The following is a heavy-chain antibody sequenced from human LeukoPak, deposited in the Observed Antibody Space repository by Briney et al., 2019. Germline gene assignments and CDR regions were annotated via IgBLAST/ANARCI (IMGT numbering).Heavy chain of an antibody. D-gene: IGHD1-7*01. CDR2: IYYSGSP. CDR3: ARGITGTTDPFIYYYYYMDV. J-gene: IGHJ6*03. V-gene: IGHV4-39*02. CDR1: GGSISSSSYY. Sequence: PSETLSLTCTVSGGSISSSSYYWGWIRHPPGKGLEWIASIYYSGSPYYNPPLKSRVPISVATSQNHFSLKVSPVTGGDTAVYYCARGITGTTDPFIYYYYYMDVWGKGTTVTVSS.